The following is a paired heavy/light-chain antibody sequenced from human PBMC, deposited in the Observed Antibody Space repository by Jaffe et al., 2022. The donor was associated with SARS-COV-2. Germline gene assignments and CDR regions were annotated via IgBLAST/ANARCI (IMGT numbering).Light chain of an antibody. CDR3: NSYTRYSTPYV. Sequence: QSALTQPASVSGSPGQSITISCTGTSGDVGGYNFVSWYQQHPGKVPKLIIYDVSNRPSGISNRFSGSKSGNTASLTISGLQTEDEADYYCNSYTRYSTPYVFGTGTKVTVL. V-gene: IGLV2-14*01. CDR1: SGDVGGYNF. J-gene: IGLJ1*01. CDR2: DVS.
Heavy chain of an antibody. V-gene: IGHV1-46*01. CDR1: GYTFSNYY. Sequence: QVQLVQSGAEVKKPGASVQLSCKASGYTFSNYYMHWVRQAPGQGLEWMGVIYPSGSGTEYAEKFQGRLTMTRDTSTSTLYMELSSLTSQDTAVYFCAREGPDAAKHFDYWGQGTLVTVSP. D-gene: IGHD2-2*01. CDR2: IYPSGSGT. CDR3: AREGPDAAKHFDY. J-gene: IGHJ4*02.